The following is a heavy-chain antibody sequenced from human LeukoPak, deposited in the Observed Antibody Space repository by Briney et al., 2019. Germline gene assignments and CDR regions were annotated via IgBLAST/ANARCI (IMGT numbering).Heavy chain of an antibody. CDR3: ATDRPSHYYGMDV. CDR1: GGSISSGGYY. Sequence: SETLSLTCTVSGGSISSGGYYWNWIRQHPGKGLEWIGYIYHSGSTYYSPSLKSRLTISVDTSKNQFSLKLSSVTAADTAVYYCATDRPSHYYGMDVWGQGTTVTASS. J-gene: IGHJ6*02. V-gene: IGHV4-31*03. CDR2: IYHSGST.